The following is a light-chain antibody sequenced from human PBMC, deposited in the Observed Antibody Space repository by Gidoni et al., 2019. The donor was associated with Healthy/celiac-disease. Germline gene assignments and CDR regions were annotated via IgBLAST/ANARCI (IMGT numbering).Light chain of an antibody. CDR1: SSDVGGYNY. V-gene: IGLV2-11*01. J-gene: IGLJ7*01. CDR2: DVS. CDR3: CSYAGSYTYAV. Sequence: QSALTQPRSVSGSPGQSVTLSCTGTSSDVGGYNYVSWYQQHPGKAPNLMIYDVSKRPSGVPDRFSGSKSGNTASLTISGLQAEDEADYYCCSYAGSYTYAVFGGGTQLTVL.